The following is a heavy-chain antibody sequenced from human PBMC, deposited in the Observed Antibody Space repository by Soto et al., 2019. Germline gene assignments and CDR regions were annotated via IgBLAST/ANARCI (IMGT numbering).Heavy chain of an antibody. J-gene: IGHJ5*02. CDR2: INHSGST. CDR1: GGSFIGYY. V-gene: IGHV4-34*01. D-gene: IGHD3-3*01. Sequence: QVQLQQWGAGLLKPSETVSLTCAVYGGSFIGYYGTWIRQPPGKGLEWIGEINHSGSTNYNPSLKSRVTISPYTSKNPFSLRLSSVTAADTAVYYCATLGHYDFWSGFRKGNWFDPWGQGTLVTVSS. CDR3: ATLGHYDFWSGFRKGNWFDP.